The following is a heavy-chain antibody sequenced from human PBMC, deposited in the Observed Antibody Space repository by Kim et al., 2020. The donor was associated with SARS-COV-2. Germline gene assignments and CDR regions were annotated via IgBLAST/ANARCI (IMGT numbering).Heavy chain of an antibody. J-gene: IGHJ6*02. V-gene: IGHV4-30-4*01. CDR2: IYYSGST. Sequence: SETLSLTCTVSGGSISSGDYYWSWIRQPPGKGLEWIGYIYYSGSTYYNPSLKSRVTISVDTSKNQFSLKLSSVTAADTAVYYCARDTNEDYYGMDVWGQGTTVTVSS. CDR3: ARDTNEDYYGMDV. CDR1: GGSISSGDYY. D-gene: IGHD1-1*01.